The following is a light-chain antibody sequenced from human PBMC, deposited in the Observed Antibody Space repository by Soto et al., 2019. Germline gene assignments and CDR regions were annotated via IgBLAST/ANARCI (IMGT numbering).Light chain of an antibody. CDR1: SSNIGSNP. CDR2: SNN. CDR3: AAWDDSLNAVL. Sequence: QSVLTQPPSASGTPGQRVTISCSGSSSNIGSNPVSWYQQLPGPAPKLLISSNNQRPSGVPDRFSGSKSGTSASLAISGLQSEDEADYYCAAWDDSLNAVLFGGGTKLTVL. J-gene: IGLJ2*01. V-gene: IGLV1-44*01.